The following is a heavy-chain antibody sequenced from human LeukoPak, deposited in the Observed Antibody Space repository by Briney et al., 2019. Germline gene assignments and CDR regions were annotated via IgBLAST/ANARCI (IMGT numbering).Heavy chain of an antibody. CDR2: FHHTGSA. Sequence: PSETLSLTCSVSDHSITSDYNWGWIRPSPGKGLEWIATFHHTGSAYYSPSLKSRVTISLDTAKNQFSLRLSSVTAADTAIYYCARLSYVYVPYYFDYWGPGTLVTVSS. J-gene: IGHJ4*02. V-gene: IGHV4-38-2*02. CDR3: ARLSYVYVPYYFDY. CDR1: DHSITSDYN. D-gene: IGHD5/OR15-5a*01.